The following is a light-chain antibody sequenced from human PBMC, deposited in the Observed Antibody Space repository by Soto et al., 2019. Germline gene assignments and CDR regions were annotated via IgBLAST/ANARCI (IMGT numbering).Light chain of an antibody. J-gene: IGKJ1*01. CDR3: KKYNSTPWT. CDR2: WAS. Sequence: DIVMTQSPDSLAVSLGERATINCKSSQSVLYSSNNKNYLAWYQQKPGQPPKLLIYWASTRESGVPDRFSGSGSGKDFPLTISSLQAEDVAFYYCKKYNSTPWTFGQGTKVEIK. CDR1: QSVLYSSNNKNY. V-gene: IGKV4-1*01.